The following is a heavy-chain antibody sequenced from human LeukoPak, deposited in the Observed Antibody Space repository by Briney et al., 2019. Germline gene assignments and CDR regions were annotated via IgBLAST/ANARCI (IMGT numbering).Heavy chain of an antibody. Sequence: PGGSLRLSCAASGFTFSSYAMSWVRQAPGKGLEWVSAISGSGGSTYYADSVKGRFTISRDNSKNTLYLQMNSLRAEDTAVYYCAKSGGEERDPFSHFDYWGQGTLVTVSS. V-gene: IGHV3-23*01. CDR2: ISGSGGST. D-gene: IGHD2-21*01. J-gene: IGHJ4*02. CDR3: AKSGGEERDPFSHFDY. CDR1: GFTFSSYA.